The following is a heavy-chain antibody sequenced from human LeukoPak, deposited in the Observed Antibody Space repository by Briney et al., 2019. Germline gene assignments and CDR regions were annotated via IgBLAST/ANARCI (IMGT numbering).Heavy chain of an antibody. D-gene: IGHD2-15*01. CDR1: GGTFSSYA. J-gene: IGHJ6*02. V-gene: IGHV1-3*01. Sequence: GASVKVSCKASGGTFSSYAISWVRQAPGQRLEWMGWINADNGNTKYSQKFQGRVTITRDTSASTAYMELSSLRSEDTAVYYCYTSYTHQAYCSGGSCYSYYYGMDVWGQGTTVTVSS. CDR3: YTSYTHQAYCSGGSCYSYYYGMDV. CDR2: INADNGNT.